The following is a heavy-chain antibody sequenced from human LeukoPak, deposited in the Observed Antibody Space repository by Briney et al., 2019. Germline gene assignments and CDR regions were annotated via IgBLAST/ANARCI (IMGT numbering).Heavy chain of an antibody. CDR2: IRKRASGGTT. Sequence: GGSLRLSCTASGFTLGAYRMSWVRQAPGKGREWGGFIRKRASGGTTEYAASVKGRFTISRDDSKSIAFLQMNSLRNEDTAIYYCVRDDSPGFYWGKGTLVTVSS. J-gene: IGHJ4*02. V-gene: IGHV3-49*04. CDR1: GFTLGAYR. D-gene: IGHD5-18*01. CDR3: VRDDSPGFY.